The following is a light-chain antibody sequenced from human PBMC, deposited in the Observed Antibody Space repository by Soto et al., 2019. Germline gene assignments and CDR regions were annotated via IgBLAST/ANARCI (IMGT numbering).Light chain of an antibody. CDR1: QNIGSN. CDR2: GAS. CDR3: QQYDNWPPWT. Sequence: EIVMTQSPATLSVSPGERATLSCRASQNIGSNLDWYQQIPGQAPRLLIYGASTRATGIPARFSGSGSGNKFTLTISSLQSEDFAVYYCQQYDNWPPWTFGQGTKVEVK. V-gene: IGKV3-15*01. J-gene: IGKJ1*01.